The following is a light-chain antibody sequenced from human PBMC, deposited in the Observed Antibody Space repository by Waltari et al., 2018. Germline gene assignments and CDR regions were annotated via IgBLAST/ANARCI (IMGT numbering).Light chain of an antibody. J-gene: IGKJ1*01. CDR1: QMIRNY. V-gene: IGKV1-39*01. CDR2: AAS. CDR3: QQSYGART. Sequence: DLQMPQSPSSLSASVGARVTITCRASQMIRNYLNWYQKKPGKAPKLLIYAASSLQSGVPSRFSGSGSGTDFTLTINSLQPEDFATYFCQQSYGARTFGQGTKVEIK.